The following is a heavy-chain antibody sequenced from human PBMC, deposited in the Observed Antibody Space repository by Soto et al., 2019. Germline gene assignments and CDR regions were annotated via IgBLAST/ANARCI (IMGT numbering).Heavy chain of an antibody. D-gene: IGHD3-10*01. J-gene: IGHJ6*02. V-gene: IGHV1-69*13. CDR2: IVPMLGTP. Sequence: SVKVSCKASGYTFTGYYMHWVRQTPGRGLEWMGGIVPMLGTPTYAEKFKGRVRISATGSATTTYMEVTSLRSEDTAIYYCARNGTYGSSRSHYSGMDVWGQGXTVTVYS. CDR1: GYTFTGYY. CDR3: ARNGTYGSSRSHYSGMDV.